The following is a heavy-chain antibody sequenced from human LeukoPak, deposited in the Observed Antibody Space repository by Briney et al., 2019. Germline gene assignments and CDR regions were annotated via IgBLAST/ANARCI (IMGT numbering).Heavy chain of an antibody. CDR1: GYTFTTDG. CDR2: IISYNGKT. J-gene: IGHJ4*02. V-gene: IGHV1-18*01. D-gene: IGHD6-13*01. CDR3: ARDRGRGIATSDYYFDY. Sequence: ASVKVSCKASGYTFTTDGISWVRQAPGQRLEWMGWIISYNGKTIFAQRLQGRVTMTTDTSTSTAYMELRSLGSDDTAVYYCARDRGRGIATSDYYFDYWGQGTLVTVSS.